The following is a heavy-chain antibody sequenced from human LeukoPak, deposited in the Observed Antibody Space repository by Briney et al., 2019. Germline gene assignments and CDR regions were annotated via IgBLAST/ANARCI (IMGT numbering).Heavy chain of an antibody. CDR3: ARAQLRYSSSWYDGGWFDP. CDR2: INPSGGST. D-gene: IGHD6-13*01. V-gene: IGHV1-46*01. CDR1: GYTFTGYC. J-gene: IGHJ5*02. Sequence: GASVKVSCKASGYTFTGYCMRWVRQAPGQGLEWMGIINPSGGSTSYAQKFQGRVTMTRDMSTSTVYMELSSLRSEDTAVYYCARAQLRYSSSWYDGGWFDPWGQGTLVTVSS.